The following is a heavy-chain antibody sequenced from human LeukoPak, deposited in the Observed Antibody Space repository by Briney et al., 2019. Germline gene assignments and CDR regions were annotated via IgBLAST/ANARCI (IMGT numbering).Heavy chain of an antibody. CDR3: ARPPPGYSSGWYALVDY. J-gene: IGHJ4*02. CDR1: GFTFSSYS. CDR2: ISSSSSYI. Sequence: GSLRLSCAASGFTFSSYSMNWVRQAPGRGLEWVSSISSSSSYIYYADSVKGRFTISRDNAKNSLYLQMNSLRAEDTAVYYCARPPPGYSSGWYALVDYWGQGTLVTVSS. D-gene: IGHD6-19*01. V-gene: IGHV3-21*01.